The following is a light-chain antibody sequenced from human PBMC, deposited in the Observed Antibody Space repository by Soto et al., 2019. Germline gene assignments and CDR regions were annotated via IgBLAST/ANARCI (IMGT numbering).Light chain of an antibody. CDR2: RNS. J-gene: IGLJ2*01. CDR1: SSNIGSNY. Sequence: VLTQPPSASGTPGQRVTISCSGSSSNIGSNYVYWYQQLPGTVPQLLIYRNSERPSGVPDRFSGSKSGTSASLAISGLRSEDEADYYCAAWDDSLSGVVFGGGTKLTV. V-gene: IGLV1-47*01. CDR3: AAWDDSLSGVV.